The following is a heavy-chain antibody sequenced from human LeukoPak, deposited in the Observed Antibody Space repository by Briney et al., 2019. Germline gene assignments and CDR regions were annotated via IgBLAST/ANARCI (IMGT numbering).Heavy chain of an antibody. CDR3: ARAGILTGYYLDY. D-gene: IGHD3-9*01. V-gene: IGHV3-74*01. CDR1: GFTLSDYA. CDR2: FTADGSST. Sequence: GGSLRLSCAASGFTLSDYAMYWVRQAPGKGLVWVSRFTADGSSTIYADSVMGRFTVSRDNSKNTLYLQMNSLRAEDTAVYYCARAGILTGYYLDYWGQGTLVTVSS. J-gene: IGHJ4*02.